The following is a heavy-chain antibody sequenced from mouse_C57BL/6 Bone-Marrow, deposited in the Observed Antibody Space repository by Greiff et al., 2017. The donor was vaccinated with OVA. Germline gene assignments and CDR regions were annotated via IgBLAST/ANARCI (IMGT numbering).Heavy chain of an antibody. V-gene: IGHV1-47*01. D-gene: IGHD1-1*01. CDR1: GYTFTTYP. CDR3: ARGYYYGSSPPWFAY. Sequence: QVQLQQSGAELVKPGASVKMSCKASGYTFTTYPIEWMKQNHGKSLEWIGNFHPYNDDTKYNEKFKGKATLTVEKSSSTVYLELSRLTSDDSAVYYGARGYYYGSSPPWFAYWGQGTLVTVSA. J-gene: IGHJ3*01. CDR2: FHPYNDDT.